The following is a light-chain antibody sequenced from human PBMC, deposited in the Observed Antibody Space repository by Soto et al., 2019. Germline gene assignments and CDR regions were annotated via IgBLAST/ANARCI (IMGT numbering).Light chain of an antibody. CDR2: TAS. Sequence: AIQMTQSPSSVSASVGDTVTITCRASEDIGSDLGWYQQRPGRAPQSLIFTASGLPSGVPSRFRGSGSGSEFTLTISSLQPEDSASYFCLQDHTYPWTFGQGTKVDNK. J-gene: IGKJ1*01. V-gene: IGKV1-6*01. CDR3: LQDHTYPWT. CDR1: EDIGSD.